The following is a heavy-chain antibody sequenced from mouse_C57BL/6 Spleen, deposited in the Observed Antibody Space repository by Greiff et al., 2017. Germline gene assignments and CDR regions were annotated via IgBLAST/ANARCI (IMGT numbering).Heavy chain of an antibody. D-gene: IGHD1-1*01. J-gene: IGHJ2*01. CDR1: GYTFTSYW. V-gene: IGHV1-55*01. CDR3: ARFTTVVATLDY. Sequence: QVQLQQPGAELVKPGASVKMSCKASGYTFTSYWITWVKQRPGQGLEWIGDIFPGSGSTNYNEKFKSKATLTVDTSSSTAYMQLSSLTSEDSAVYCCARFTTVVATLDYWGQGTTLTVSS. CDR2: IFPGSGST.